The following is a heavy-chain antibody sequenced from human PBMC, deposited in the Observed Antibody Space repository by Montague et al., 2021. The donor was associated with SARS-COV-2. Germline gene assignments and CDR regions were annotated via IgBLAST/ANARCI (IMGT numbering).Heavy chain of an antibody. CDR3: ARRQDYFGAGSYIFDV. CDR1: GASINSDSYY. Sequence: SETLSLTCTVSGASINSDSYYRDWIRQPPGKGLEWIGSIDNSGSTSYISSLESRLTISEDTPKKQFSLRLTSVTAADTAMHYCARRQDYFGAGSYIFDVWGQGIMVTVSS. CDR2: IDNSGST. J-gene: IGHJ3*01. D-gene: IGHD3-10*01. V-gene: IGHV4-39*01.